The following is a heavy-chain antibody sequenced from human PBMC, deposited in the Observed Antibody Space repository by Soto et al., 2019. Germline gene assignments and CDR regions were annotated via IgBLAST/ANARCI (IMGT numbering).Heavy chain of an antibody. D-gene: IGHD1-7*01. V-gene: IGHV3-23*01. J-gene: IGHJ6*02. CDR3: TKGSGSFRNGTKISYFYGMDV. CDR1: GFTFSGFG. CDR2: ISGSGAYT. Sequence: EVQLLESGGDLVQRGESLRLSCAASGFTFSGFGMTWVRQAPGKGLEWVSTISGSGAYTYYADSVKGRFSISRDNSQNSLYLHMNSLRAEDTAAYYCTKGSGSFRNGTKISYFYGMDVWGQGTTVTVSS.